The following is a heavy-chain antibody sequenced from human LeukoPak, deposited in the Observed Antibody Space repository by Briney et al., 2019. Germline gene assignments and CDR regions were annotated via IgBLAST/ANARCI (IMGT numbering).Heavy chain of an antibody. D-gene: IGHD2/OR15-2a*01. CDR3: ARKDFILDSPFFDY. Sequence: GASVKVSCKASGYTFASYGISWVRQAPGQGLEWMGWISAYNGNTNYAQKLQGRVTMTTDTSTSTAYMELRSLRSDDTAVYYCARKDFILDSPFFDYWGQGTLVTVSS. V-gene: IGHV1-18*01. CDR1: GYTFASYG. J-gene: IGHJ4*02. CDR2: ISAYNGNT.